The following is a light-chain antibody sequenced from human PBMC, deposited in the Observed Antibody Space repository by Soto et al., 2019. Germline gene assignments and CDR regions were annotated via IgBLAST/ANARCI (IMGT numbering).Light chain of an antibody. CDR2: GAS. J-gene: IGKJ3*01. V-gene: IGKV3-20*01. CDR3: QQYGGSPPTT. Sequence: EFVLTQSPGTLSLSPGERATLSCRASQSVSSRYLAWYQQKPGQAPRLLIYGASSRATGIPDRFSGSGSGTDFTLTISRLEPEDFAVYYCQQYGGSPPTTFVPGTRVDIK. CDR1: QSVSSRY.